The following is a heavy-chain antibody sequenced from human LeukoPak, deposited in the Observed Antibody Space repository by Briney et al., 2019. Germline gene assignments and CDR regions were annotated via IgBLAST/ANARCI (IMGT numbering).Heavy chain of an antibody. CDR3: AGGMITFGGVIVQANY. V-gene: IGHV4-39*01. Sequence: SETLSLTCTVSGGSISSSSYYWGWIRQPPGNGLEWIGSIYYSGSTYYNPSLKSRVTISVDTSKNQFSLKLSSVTAADTAVYYCAGGMITFGGVIVQANYWGQGTLVTVSS. CDR1: GGSISSSSYY. CDR2: IYYSGST. J-gene: IGHJ4*02. D-gene: IGHD3-16*02.